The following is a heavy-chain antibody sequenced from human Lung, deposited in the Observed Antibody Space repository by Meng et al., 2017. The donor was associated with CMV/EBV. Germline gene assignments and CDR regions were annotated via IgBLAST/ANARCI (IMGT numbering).Heavy chain of an antibody. J-gene: IGHJ4*02. Sequence: TLSLTCGVYGGFFTGYDWTWIRQFPGKGLEWIGHINHGGNTNYTPSLKRRLTLSIDTSKNQFSLRLSSVTATDTAIYYCGRGRKPDYWGQGTLVTVSS. V-gene: IGHV4-34*01. CDR3: GRGRKPDY. CDR2: INHGGNT. CDR1: GGFFTGYD.